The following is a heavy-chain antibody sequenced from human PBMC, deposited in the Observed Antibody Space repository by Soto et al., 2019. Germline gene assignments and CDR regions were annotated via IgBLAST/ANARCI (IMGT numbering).Heavy chain of an antibody. CDR2: ISAYDGKT. D-gene: IGHD3-3*01. CDR3: ARDPHEFWTSHWFDP. Sequence: GASVKVSCKTSGYTFNTYGINWVRQAPGQGLELMGWISAYDGKTTYAEKFQGRVTLTTDTSTSTAYMELRSLRSDDTAIYYCARDPHEFWTSHWFDPWGQGTPVTVPQ. CDR1: GYTFNTYG. V-gene: IGHV1-18*01. J-gene: IGHJ5*02.